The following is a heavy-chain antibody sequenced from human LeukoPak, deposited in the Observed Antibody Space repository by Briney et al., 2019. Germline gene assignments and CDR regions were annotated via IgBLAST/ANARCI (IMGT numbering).Heavy chain of an antibody. Sequence: GGSLRLSCAASGFTFSSYAMSWVRQTPGKGLEWVSAISGSGGSTYYADSVKGRFTISRDNSKNTLYLQMNSLRAEDTAVYYCAKAVQYSSSYDYWGQGTLVTVSS. CDR2: ISGSGGST. CDR1: GFTFSSYA. D-gene: IGHD6-13*01. V-gene: IGHV3-23*01. CDR3: AKAVQYSSSYDY. J-gene: IGHJ4*02.